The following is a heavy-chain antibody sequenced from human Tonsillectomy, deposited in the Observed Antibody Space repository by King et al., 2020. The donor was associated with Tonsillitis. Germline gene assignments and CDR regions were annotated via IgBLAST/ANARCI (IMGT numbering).Heavy chain of an antibody. V-gene: IGHV3-23*04. D-gene: IGHD1-7*01. CDR3: AKAWDGITGTTGFDY. CDR1: GFTFSSYA. Sequence: VQLVESGGGLVQPGGSLRLSCAAPGFTFSSYAMSWVRQAPGKGLEWVSAISGSGGSTYYADSVKGRLTISRDNSKNTLYLQMNSLRAEDTAVYYCAKAWDGITGTTGFDYWGQGTLVTVSS. J-gene: IGHJ4*02. CDR2: ISGSGGST.